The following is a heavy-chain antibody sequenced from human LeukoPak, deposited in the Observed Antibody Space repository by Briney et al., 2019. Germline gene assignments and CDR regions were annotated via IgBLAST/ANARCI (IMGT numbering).Heavy chain of an antibody. J-gene: IGHJ4*02. V-gene: IGHV1-18*01. CDR2: ISANNGNT. CDR1: GYTFTSYG. CDR3: GRTFRPNDVCYRPFDY. Sequence: ASVKVSCKASGYTFTSYGISWVRQAPGQGLEWMGWISANNGNTNYEQKLQGRVTMTTDTSTTTAYMELRSLRSDDTAVYYCGRTFRPNDVCYRPFDYWGQGTLVTVSS. D-gene: IGHD2-8*01.